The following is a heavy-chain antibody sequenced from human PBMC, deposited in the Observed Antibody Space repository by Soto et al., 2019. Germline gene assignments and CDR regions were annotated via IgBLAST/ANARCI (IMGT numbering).Heavy chain of an antibody. Sequence: GASVKVSCKASGYTFTSYDINWVRQATGQGLEWMGWMNPNSGNTGYAQKFQGRVTMTRNTSISTAYMELSSLRSEDTAVYYCARIGKGSGYGRYGMDVWGQGTTVTVSS. D-gene: IGHD5-12*01. J-gene: IGHJ6*02. CDR3: ARIGKGSGYGRYGMDV. V-gene: IGHV1-8*01. CDR1: GYTFTSYD. CDR2: MNPNSGNT.